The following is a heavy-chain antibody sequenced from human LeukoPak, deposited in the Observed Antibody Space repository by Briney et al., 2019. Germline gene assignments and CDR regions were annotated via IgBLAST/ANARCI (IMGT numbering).Heavy chain of an antibody. CDR1: GGSISSNY. J-gene: IGHJ6*03. CDR2: IYYSGST. CDR3: ARRNDGEWGITMVGGEGPNMDV. D-gene: IGHD3-10*01. Sequence: PSETLSLTCTVPGGSISSNYWSWFRQPPGKGLEWIGNIYYSGSTNYNPSLKSRVTISVDTSKNQFSLNLSSVTAAETAVYYCARRNDGEWGITMVGGEGPNMDVWGKGTTVTISS. V-gene: IGHV4-59*12.